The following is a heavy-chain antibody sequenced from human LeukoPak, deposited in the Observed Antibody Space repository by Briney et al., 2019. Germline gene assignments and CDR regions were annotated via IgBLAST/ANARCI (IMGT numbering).Heavy chain of an antibody. D-gene: IGHD3-16*01. CDR2: IYYSGST. V-gene: IGHV4-30-4*01. CDR3: ARVMITFGGVPDY. J-gene: IGHJ4*02. CDR1: GGSISSGDYY. Sequence: PSETLSLTCTVSGGSISSGDYYWSWIRQPPGKGLEWIGYIYYSGSTYYNPSLKSRVTISVDTSKNQFSLKLSSVTAADTAVYYCARVMITFGGVPDYWGQGTLVTVSS.